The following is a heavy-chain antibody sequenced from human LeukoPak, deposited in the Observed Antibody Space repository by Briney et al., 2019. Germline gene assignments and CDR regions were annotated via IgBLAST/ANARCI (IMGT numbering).Heavy chain of an antibody. CDR1: GFTFTSYA. J-gene: IGHJ4*02. V-gene: IGHV3-30*04. CDR3: ARADGSGSYYSVPFD. CDR2: ISYDGSNK. Sequence: GGSLRLSCTASGFTFTSYAMHWLRQAPGKGLEWVAVISYDGSNKYFADSVKGRFTISRDNSKNTLYLQMNSLRTEDTAMYYCARADGSGSYYSVPFDWGQGPLVTVSS. D-gene: IGHD3-10*01.